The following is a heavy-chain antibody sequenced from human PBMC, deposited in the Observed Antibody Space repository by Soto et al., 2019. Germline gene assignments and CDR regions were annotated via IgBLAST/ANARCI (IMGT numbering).Heavy chain of an antibody. J-gene: IGHJ2*01. Sequence: QVQLQESGPGLVKPSQTLSLTCTVSGGSISSGGYYWSWIRQHPGKGLEWIGYIYYSGSTYYNPYLKSRVTISVDTSKNQFSLKLSSVTAADTAVYYCARDIRGYSYGYNWYFDLWGRGTLVTVSS. CDR2: IYYSGST. D-gene: IGHD5-18*01. CDR1: GGSISSGGYY. V-gene: IGHV4-31*03. CDR3: ARDIRGYSYGYNWYFDL.